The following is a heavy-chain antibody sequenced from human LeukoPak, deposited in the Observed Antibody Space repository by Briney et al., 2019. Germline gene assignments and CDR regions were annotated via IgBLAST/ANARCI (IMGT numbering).Heavy chain of an antibody. D-gene: IGHD5-12*01. CDR2: IYSGGST. Sequence: GGSLRLSCAASGFTVSSNYMSWVRQAPGKGLEWVSVIYSGGSTYYADSVKGRFTISRDNSKNTLYLQMNSLRAEDTAVYYCARENSGYDYYLYFDYWGQGTLVTVSS. J-gene: IGHJ4*02. V-gene: IGHV3-53*01. CDR3: ARENSGYDYYLYFDY. CDR1: GFTVSSNY.